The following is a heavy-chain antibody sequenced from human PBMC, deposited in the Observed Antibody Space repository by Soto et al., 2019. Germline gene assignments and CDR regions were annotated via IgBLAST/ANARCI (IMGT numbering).Heavy chain of an antibody. CDR2: IKSKTDGGTT. CDR3: TTRLKGAAAVGVYAQNWFDP. J-gene: IGHJ5*02. D-gene: IGHD6-13*01. V-gene: IGHV3-15*07. CDR1: GFTFSNAW. Sequence: GGSLRLSCAASGFTFSNAWMNWVRQAPGKGLEWVGRIKSKTDGGTTDYAAPVKDRFTISRDDSKNTLYLQMNSLKTEDTAVYYCTTRLKGAAAVGVYAQNWFDPWGQGTLVTVSS.